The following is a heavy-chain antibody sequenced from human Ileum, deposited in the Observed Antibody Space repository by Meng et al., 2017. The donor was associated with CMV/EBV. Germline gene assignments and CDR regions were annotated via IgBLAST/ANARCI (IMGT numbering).Heavy chain of an antibody. CDR2: IWYDGSNK. D-gene: IGHD1-26*01. Sequence: LVGSGGGVGRPGGAAGLSCAAYGFSFRDHAMHGVRQAQGKGLEWVAQIWYDGSNKYYADSVKGRTSVSRDNSNNKVYLQMNGLRSEDTAVYYCARDGQSGSPWATDMWGQGTVVTVSS. V-gene: IGHV3-30*02. CDR1: GFSFRDHA. CDR3: ARDGQSGSPWATDM. J-gene: IGHJ3*02.